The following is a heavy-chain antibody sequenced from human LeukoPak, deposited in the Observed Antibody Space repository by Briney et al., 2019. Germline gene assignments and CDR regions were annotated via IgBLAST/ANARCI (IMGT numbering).Heavy chain of an antibody. CDR3: TSQLGYCSGGSCYSYYYYGMDV. CDR2: ISYDGSNK. D-gene: IGHD2-15*01. V-gene: IGHV3-30*03. J-gene: IGHJ6*04. CDR1: GFTFSSYG. Sequence: GGSLRLSCAASGFTFSSYGMHWVRQAPGKGLEWVAVISYDGSNKYYADSVKGRFTISRDNSKNTLDLQMNSLKTEDTAVYYCTSQLGYCSGGSCYSYYYYGMDVWGKGTTVTVSS.